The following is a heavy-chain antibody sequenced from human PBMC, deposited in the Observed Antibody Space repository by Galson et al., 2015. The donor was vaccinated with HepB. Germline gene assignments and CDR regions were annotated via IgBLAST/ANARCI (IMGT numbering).Heavy chain of an antibody. V-gene: IGHV3-21*01. Sequence: SLRLSYAASGFTFSSYSMNWVRQAPGEGLEWVSSISSSSSYIYYADSVKGRFTISRDNAKNSLYLQMNSLRAEDTAVYYCASTYSSGWNRDYWGQGTLVTVSS. CDR1: GFTFSSYS. CDR3: ASTYSSGWNRDY. D-gene: IGHD6-19*01. J-gene: IGHJ4*02. CDR2: ISSSSSYI.